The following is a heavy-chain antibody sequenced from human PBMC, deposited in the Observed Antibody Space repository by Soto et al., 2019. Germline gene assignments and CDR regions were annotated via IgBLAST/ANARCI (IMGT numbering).Heavy chain of an antibody. CDR2: MYYSGTT. CDR1: GGSISSSDFY. Sequence: SETLCLTCTVSGGSISSSDFYWGWLRQPPGKGLDFIGSMYYSGTTYYNPSLKNRITISVDTSKNQFSLKLISVTAADTAVYYCAVVDSTGNWFDPWGQGALVTVSS. D-gene: IGHD3-22*01. V-gene: IGHV4-39*01. J-gene: IGHJ5*02. CDR3: AVVDSTGNWFDP.